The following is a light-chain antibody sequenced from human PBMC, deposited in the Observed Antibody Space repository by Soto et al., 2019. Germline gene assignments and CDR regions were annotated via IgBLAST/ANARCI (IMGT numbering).Light chain of an antibody. Sequence: QSVLTQPPSASGTPGQRVTISCSGSSSNIGTNAVTWYQHLPGTAPKLLIYGQNQRPAVVPDRFSGSKSGTSASLAISGLQSEDEADYYCAVCDDSLAGRVFGGGTTLTVL. V-gene: IGLV1-44*01. CDR1: SSNIGTNA. J-gene: IGLJ2*01. CDR3: AVCDDSLAGRV. CDR2: GQN.